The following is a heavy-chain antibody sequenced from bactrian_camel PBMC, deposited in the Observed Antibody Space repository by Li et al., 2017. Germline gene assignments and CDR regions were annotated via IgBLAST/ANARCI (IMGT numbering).Heavy chain of an antibody. D-gene: IGHD2*01. CDR2: IASSGST. CDR1: GDVDTDSC. V-gene: IGHV3S53*01. CDR3: AAVYLRGAAASDSYCLNGKPSDYYY. J-gene: IGHJ4*01. Sequence: HVQLVESGGGSVQAGGSLRLSCAISGDVDTDSCMAWIRQAPGKEREGVAAIASSGSTTYTDSVKGRFTISKDNANNTLYLQMNRLQPEGTAMYYCAAVYLRGAAASDSYCLNGKPSDYYYWGQGTQVTVS.